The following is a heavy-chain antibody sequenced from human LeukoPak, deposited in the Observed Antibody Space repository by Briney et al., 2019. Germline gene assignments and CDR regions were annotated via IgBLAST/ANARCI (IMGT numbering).Heavy chain of an antibody. CDR3: ARAPAPPLIVVVRRNLVSYAFDI. CDR2: IYHSGST. V-gene: IGHV4-38-2*02. CDR1: GYSISGGYY. J-gene: IGHJ3*02. Sequence: SETLSLTCTVSGYSISGGYYWGWIRQPPGKGLEWIGSIYHSGSTYYNPSLKSRVTISVDTSKNQFSLKLSSVTAADTAVYYCARAPAPPLIVVVRRNLVSYAFDIWGQGTMVTVSS. D-gene: IGHD3-22*01.